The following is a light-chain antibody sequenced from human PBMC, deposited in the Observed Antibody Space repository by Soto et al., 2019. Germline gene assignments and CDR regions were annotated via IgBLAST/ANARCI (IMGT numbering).Light chain of an antibody. CDR3: QQGLSFPIT. CDR2: AAS. Sequence: DIQMTQSSSSVSASVGDTVTITCRASQDVSTWLAWYQQRPGKAPNLLIYAASSLQIGVPSRFSGSGSGTDFTLTIAGLQPEDFATYYCQQGLSFPITFGQGTRLDIK. J-gene: IGKJ5*01. V-gene: IGKV1-12*01. CDR1: QDVSTW.